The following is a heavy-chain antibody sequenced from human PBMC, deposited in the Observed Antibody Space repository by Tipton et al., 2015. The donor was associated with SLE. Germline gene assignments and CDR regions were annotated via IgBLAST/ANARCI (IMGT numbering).Heavy chain of an antibody. CDR3: AGDSSGFLYYYYGMDV. V-gene: IGHV4-34*01. Sequence: TLSLTCAVYGGSFSGYYWSWIRQPPGKGLEWNGEINHSGSTNYNPSLKSRVTISVDTSKNQFSLKLSSVTAADTAVYYCAGDSSGFLYYYYGMDVWGQGTTVTVSS. J-gene: IGHJ6*02. CDR1: GGSFSGYY. D-gene: IGHD6-19*01. CDR2: INHSGST.